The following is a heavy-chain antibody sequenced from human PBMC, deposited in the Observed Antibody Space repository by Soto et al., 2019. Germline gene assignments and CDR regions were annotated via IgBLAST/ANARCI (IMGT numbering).Heavy chain of an antibody. CDR2: ISGSGGST. J-gene: IGHJ4*02. Sequence: GGSLRLSCAASGFTFSSYAMSWGRQAPGKGLEWVSAISGSGGSTYYADSVKGRFTISRDNSKNTLYLQMNSLRAEDTAVYYCAKDSNPEYYDILTGYYDYWGQGTLVTVSS. V-gene: IGHV3-23*01. CDR1: GFTFSSYA. CDR3: AKDSNPEYYDILTGYYDY. D-gene: IGHD3-9*01.